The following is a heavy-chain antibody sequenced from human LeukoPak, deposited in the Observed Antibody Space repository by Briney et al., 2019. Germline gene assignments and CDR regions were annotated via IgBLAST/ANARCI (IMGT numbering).Heavy chain of an antibody. D-gene: IGHD3-3*01. CDR2: IKLDGSVK. CDR1: GFIFGKYW. CDR3: ARDQYDTWSRRGNFDS. Sequence: PGGSLRLSCVASGFIFGKYWMSWVRQAPGKGLEWVANIKLDGSVKNYVDSVKGRFTISRDNTKNSLYLQMNSLRVEDTAVFYCARDQYDTWSRRGNFDSWGQGTLVTVSS. V-gene: IGHV3-7*03. J-gene: IGHJ4*02.